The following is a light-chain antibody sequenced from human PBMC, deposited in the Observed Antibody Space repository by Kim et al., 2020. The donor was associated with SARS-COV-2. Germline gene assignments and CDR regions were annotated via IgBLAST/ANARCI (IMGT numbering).Light chain of an antibody. V-gene: IGLV3-19*01. CDR1: SLRSSY. CDR2: GKN. J-gene: IGLJ2*01. CDR3: NSRDSSGNHPVV. Sequence: LIQTVTITCQGDSLRSSYASWYQQKLGQAPVLVIYGKNNRPSGIPDRFSGSSSGNTAHLTITGAQADDEADYYCNSRDSSGNHPVVFGGGNQLTVL.